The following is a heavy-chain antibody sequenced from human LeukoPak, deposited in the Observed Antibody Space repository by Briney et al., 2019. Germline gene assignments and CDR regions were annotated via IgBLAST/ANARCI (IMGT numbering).Heavy chain of an antibody. D-gene: IGHD2-15*01. CDR3: AGLGLAGLGDP. CDR2: IYYSGST. V-gene: IGHV4-31*03. CDR1: GGSISSGGYY. J-gene: IGHJ5*02. Sequence: SQTLSLTCTVSGGSISSGGYYWRWIRQHPGKGLEWIGYIYYSGSTYYNPSLKSRVTISVDTSKNQFSLKLSSVTAADTAVYYCAGLGLAGLGDPWGQGTLVTVSS.